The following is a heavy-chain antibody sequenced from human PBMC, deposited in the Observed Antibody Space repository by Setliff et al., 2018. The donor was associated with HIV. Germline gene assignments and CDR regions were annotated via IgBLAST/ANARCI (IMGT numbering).Heavy chain of an antibody. CDR2: ITPFNGNT. D-gene: IGHD2-15*01. CDR1: GYTFTSYG. J-gene: IGHJ4*02. V-gene: IGHV1-18*01. CDR3: ARDREIGEYCSGGGCYQDY. Sequence: ASVKVSCKASGYTFTSYGISWVRQAPGQGLEWMGWITPFNGNTNYAQKLQGRVTMTTDTSTSTAYMELRSLRSDDTAVYYCARDREIGEYCSGGGCYQDYWGQGTLVTVSS.